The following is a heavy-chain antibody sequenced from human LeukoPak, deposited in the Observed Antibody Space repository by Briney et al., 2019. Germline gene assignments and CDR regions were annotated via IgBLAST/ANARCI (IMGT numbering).Heavy chain of an antibody. D-gene: IGHD5-12*01. CDR2: ISAYNGNT. Sequence: AAVKVSCKASGYTFTSYGISWVRQAPGQGLEGMGWISAYNGNTNYAQKLQGRVTMTTDTSTSTAYMELRSLRSDDTAVYYCARGGVYGGYPSDFDYWGQGTLVTVSS. V-gene: IGHV1-18*01. J-gene: IGHJ4*02. CDR1: GYTFTSYG. CDR3: ARGGVYGGYPSDFDY.